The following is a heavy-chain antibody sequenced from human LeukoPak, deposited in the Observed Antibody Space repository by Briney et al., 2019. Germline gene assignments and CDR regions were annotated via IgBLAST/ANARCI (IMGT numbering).Heavy chain of an antibody. V-gene: IGHV4-4*07. CDR2: IYTSGST. J-gene: IGHJ6*02. CDR1: GGSISSYY. CDR3: ARGTALGYYYDSSGYPLGMDV. D-gene: IGHD3-22*01. Sequence: SETLSLTCTVSGGSISSYYWSWIRQPAGKGLEWFGRIYTSGSTNYNPSLKSRVTMSVDTSKNQFSLKLSSVTAADTAVYYCARGTALGYYYDSSGYPLGMDVWGQGTTVTVSS.